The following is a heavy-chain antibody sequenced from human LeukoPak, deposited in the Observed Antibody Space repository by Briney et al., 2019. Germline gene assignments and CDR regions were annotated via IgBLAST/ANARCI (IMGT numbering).Heavy chain of an antibody. V-gene: IGHV1-18*01. D-gene: IGHD6-19*01. CDR1: GDTFTSYG. CDR2: ISAYNGNT. Sequence: ASVKVSCKASGDTFTSYGISWVRQAPGQGLEWMGWISAYNGNTNYAQKLQGRVTMTTDTSTSTAYMELRSLRSDDTAVYYCAAAGQYSSGWWNAFDIWGQGTMVTVSS. CDR3: AAAGQYSSGWWNAFDI. J-gene: IGHJ3*02.